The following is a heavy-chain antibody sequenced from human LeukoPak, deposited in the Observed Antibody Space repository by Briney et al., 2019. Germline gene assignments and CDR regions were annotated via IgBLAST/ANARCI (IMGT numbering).Heavy chain of an antibody. Sequence: GRSLRLSCAASGLTFSSYAMHWVRQAPGKGLEWVAVISYDGSSKYYADSVKGRFTISRDNSKNTLYLQMNSLRAEDTAVYYCARELHDYGNPLDVWGQGTTVTVSS. D-gene: IGHD4-17*01. V-gene: IGHV3-30*04. CDR3: ARELHDYGNPLDV. CDR1: GLTFSSYA. J-gene: IGHJ6*02. CDR2: ISYDGSSK.